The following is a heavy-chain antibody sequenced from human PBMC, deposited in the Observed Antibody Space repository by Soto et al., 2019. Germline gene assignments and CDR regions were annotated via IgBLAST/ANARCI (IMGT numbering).Heavy chain of an antibody. D-gene: IGHD6-19*01. V-gene: IGHV3-30-3*01. CDR2: ISYDGSNK. CDR1: GFTFSSYA. Sequence: GGSLRLSCAASGFTFSSYAMHWVRQAPGKGLEWVAVISYDGSNKYYADSVKGRFTISRDNSKNTLYLQMNSLRAEDTAVYYCARGSVAGITFLDYWGQGTLVTVSS. CDR3: ARGSVAGITFLDY. J-gene: IGHJ4*02.